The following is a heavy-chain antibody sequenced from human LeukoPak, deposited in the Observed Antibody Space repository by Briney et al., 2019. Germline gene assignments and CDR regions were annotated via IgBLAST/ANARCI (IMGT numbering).Heavy chain of an antibody. D-gene: IGHD6-6*01. CDR3: ARRIAAPNYYMDV. CDR2: INHSGST. V-gene: IGHV4-34*01. Sequence: PSETLSLTCAVYGGSFSGYYWSWIRQPPGKGLEWIGEINHSGSTNYNPSLKSRVTISVDTSKNQFPLKLSSVTAADTAVYYCARRIAAPNYYMDVWGKGTTVTVSS. CDR1: GGSFSGYY. J-gene: IGHJ6*03.